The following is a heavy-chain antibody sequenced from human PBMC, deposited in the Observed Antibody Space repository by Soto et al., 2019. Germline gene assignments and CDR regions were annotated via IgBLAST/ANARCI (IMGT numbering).Heavy chain of an antibody. CDR3: ARGVGVLIDYYFDY. CDR2: IYYCGST. CDR1: GGSISSGGYY. J-gene: IGHJ4*02. D-gene: IGHD3-10*01. Sequence: QVQLQESGPGLVKPSKTLSLTCTVSGGSISSGGYYWSWIRQHPGKGLEWIGYIYYCGSTYYNPSLKSRVTISVDTSKNQDSLTLRSVTAADTAVYYYARGVGVLIDYYFDYWGQATLDTVS. V-gene: IGHV4-31*03.